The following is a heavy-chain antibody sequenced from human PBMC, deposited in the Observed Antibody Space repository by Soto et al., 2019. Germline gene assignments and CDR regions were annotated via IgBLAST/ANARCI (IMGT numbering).Heavy chain of an antibody. Sequence: ASVKVSCKAPGYTFTSYGISWVRQAPGQGLEWMGWISAYNGNTNYAQKLQGRVTMTTDTSTSTAYMELRSLRSDDTAVYYCARDLPITMIVVARAFDIWGQGTMVTVSS. J-gene: IGHJ3*02. D-gene: IGHD3-22*01. CDR3: ARDLPITMIVVARAFDI. CDR2: ISAYNGNT. V-gene: IGHV1-18*04. CDR1: GYTFTSYG.